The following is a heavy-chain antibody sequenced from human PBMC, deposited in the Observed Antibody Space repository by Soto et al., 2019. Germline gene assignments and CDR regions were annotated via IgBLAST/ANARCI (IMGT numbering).Heavy chain of an antibody. Sequence: PGGSLRLSCAASGFTFSSYGMHWVRQAPGKGLEWVAVISYDGSNKYYADSVKGRFTISRDNSKNTLYLQMNSLRAEDTAVYYCAKDPNRSGWHKDWYFDLWGRGTLVTVSS. CDR1: GFTFSSYG. J-gene: IGHJ2*01. CDR2: ISYDGSNK. D-gene: IGHD6-19*01. CDR3: AKDPNRSGWHKDWYFDL. V-gene: IGHV3-30*18.